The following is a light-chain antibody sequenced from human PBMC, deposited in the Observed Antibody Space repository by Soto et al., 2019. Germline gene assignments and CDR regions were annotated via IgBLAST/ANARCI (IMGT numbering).Light chain of an antibody. CDR2: KAS. Sequence: DIQMTQSPSTLSGSVGDRVTINCRASQTISSWLAWYQQTPGKAPKLLIYKASTLKSGVPSRFSGSGSGTEFTLTISSLQPDDFATYYCQQYNSYPLTFGGGTKGDIK. J-gene: IGKJ4*01. CDR1: QTISSW. V-gene: IGKV1-5*03. CDR3: QQYNSYPLT.